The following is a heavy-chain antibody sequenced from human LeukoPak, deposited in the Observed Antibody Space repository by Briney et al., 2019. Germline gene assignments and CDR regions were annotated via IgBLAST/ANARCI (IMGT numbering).Heavy chain of an antibody. Sequence: PGGSLRLSCAAAGFTFSSYWMSWVRQAPGKGLEWVSAISGSGGSTYYADSVKGRFTISRDNSKNTLYLQMNSLRAEDTAVYYCAKDLNEEMDAFDIWGQGTMVTVSS. V-gene: IGHV3-23*01. CDR1: GFTFSSYW. CDR2: ISGSGGST. CDR3: AKDLNEEMDAFDI. J-gene: IGHJ3*02.